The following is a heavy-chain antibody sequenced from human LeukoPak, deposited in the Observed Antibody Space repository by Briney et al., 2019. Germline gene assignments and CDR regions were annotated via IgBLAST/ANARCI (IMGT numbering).Heavy chain of an antibody. CDR3: ARGVSRVEMATSGFDY. Sequence: ASVKVSCKASGYTFTSYYMHWVRQAPGQGLEWMGIINPSGGSTSYAQKFQGRVTMTRDTSTSTVYMELSSLRSEDTAVYYCARGVSRVEMATSGFDYWGQGTLVTVSS. D-gene: IGHD5-24*01. J-gene: IGHJ4*02. CDR2: INPSGGST. CDR1: GYTFTSYY. V-gene: IGHV1-46*01.